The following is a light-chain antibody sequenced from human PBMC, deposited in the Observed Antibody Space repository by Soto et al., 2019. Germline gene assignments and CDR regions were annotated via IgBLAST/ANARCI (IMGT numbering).Light chain of an antibody. Sequence: QSALTQPRSVSGSPGQSVTISCTGTSSDVGGYNYVSWYQQHPGKAPKLMIYDVSKQPSGVPDRFSGSKSGNTASLTISGLQAEDEADYYCCSYAGSYTSSFGGGTKLTVL. CDR1: SSDVGGYNY. CDR2: DVS. CDR3: CSYAGSYTSS. J-gene: IGLJ2*01. V-gene: IGLV2-11*01.